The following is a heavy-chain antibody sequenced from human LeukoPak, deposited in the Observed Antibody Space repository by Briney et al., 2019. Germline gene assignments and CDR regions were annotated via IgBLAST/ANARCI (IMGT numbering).Heavy chain of an antibody. Sequence: PGGSLRLSCVVSGFGISNFYMTWIRQSPGKGLESLAYISGSGLDIYYADSVKGRFTISRDNAKNSLYLQLNSLRPEDTALYYCSTDPRSLPYWGHGTLVTVSS. CDR3: STDPRSLPY. J-gene: IGHJ4*01. CDR1: GFGISNFY. CDR2: ISGSGLDI. D-gene: IGHD4-17*01. V-gene: IGHV3-11*01.